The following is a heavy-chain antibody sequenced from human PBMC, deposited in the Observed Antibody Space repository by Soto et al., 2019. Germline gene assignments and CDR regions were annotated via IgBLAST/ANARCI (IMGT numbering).Heavy chain of an antibody. CDR2: ISAYNGNT. CDR3: ARFTSNYPYYYYHMDV. J-gene: IGHJ6*03. CDR1: GYTFTSYG. Sequence: GASVKVSCKASGYTFTSYGISWVRQAPGQGLEWMGWISAYNGNTNYAQKLQGRVTMTTDTSTSTAYMELRSLRSDDTAVYYCARFTSNYPYYYYHMDVWGKGTTVTVSS. D-gene: IGHD4-4*01. V-gene: IGHV1-18*01.